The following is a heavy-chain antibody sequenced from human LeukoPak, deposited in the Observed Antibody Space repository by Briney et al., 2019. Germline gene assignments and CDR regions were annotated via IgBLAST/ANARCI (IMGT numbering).Heavy chain of an antibody. CDR3: ARPPDSSSGGY. D-gene: IGHD6-6*01. CDR2: IYPGDSDT. Sequence: GESLKISCQGSGYSFTNYWIGWVRQMPGKGLEWMGIIYPGDSDTRYSPSFQGQVTISADKSISTAYLQWSSLKTSDTAMYYCARPPDSSSGGYWGQGTLVTVSS. CDR1: GYSFTNYW. V-gene: IGHV5-51*01. J-gene: IGHJ4*02.